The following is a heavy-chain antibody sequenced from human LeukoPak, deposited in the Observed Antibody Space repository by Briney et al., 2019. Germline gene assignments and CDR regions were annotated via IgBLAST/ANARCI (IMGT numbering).Heavy chain of an antibody. CDR2: IYYSGST. D-gene: IGHD3-22*01. J-gene: IGHJ4*02. Sequence: SETLSLTCTASGGSISSGGYYWSWIRQHPGKGLEWIGYIYYSGSTYYNPSLKSRVTISVDTSKNQFSLKLSSVTAADTAVYYCARVIGDSSGYYPHWYFDYWGQGTLVTVSS. V-gene: IGHV4-31*03. CDR1: GGSISSGGYY. CDR3: ARVIGDSSGYYPHWYFDY.